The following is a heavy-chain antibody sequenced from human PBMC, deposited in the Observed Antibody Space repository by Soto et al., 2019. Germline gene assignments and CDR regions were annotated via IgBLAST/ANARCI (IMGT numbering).Heavy chain of an antibody. CDR2: IYYSGST. CDR3: ASGSGSHDY. Sequence: SETLSLTCTVSGGSISSSSYYWGWIRQPPGKGLEWIGSIYYSGSTYYNPSLKSRVTISVDTSKNQFSLKLSSVTAADTAVYYCASGSGSHDYWGQGTLVTVSS. D-gene: IGHD6-19*01. J-gene: IGHJ4*02. V-gene: IGHV4-39*01. CDR1: GGSISSSSYY.